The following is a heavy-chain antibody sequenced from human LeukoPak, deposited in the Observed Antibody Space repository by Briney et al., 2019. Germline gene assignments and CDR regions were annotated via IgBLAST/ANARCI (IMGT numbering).Heavy chain of an antibody. CDR2: LKQDGSEK. J-gene: IGHJ6*02. CDR3: ARDRYCTNGVCFLYGMDV. D-gene: IGHD2-8*01. Sequence: PGGSLRLSCAASGFTFSSYWMSWVRQAPGKGLEWVANLKQDGSEKYYVDSVKGRFTISRDNAKNSLYLQMNSLRAEDTAVYYCARDRYCTNGVCFLYGMDVWGQGTTVTVSS. CDR1: GFTFSSYW. V-gene: IGHV3-7*01.